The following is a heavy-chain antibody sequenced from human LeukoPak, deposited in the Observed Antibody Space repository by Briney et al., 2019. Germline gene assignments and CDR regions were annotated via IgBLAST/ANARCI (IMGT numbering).Heavy chain of an antibody. D-gene: IGHD6-19*01. V-gene: IGHV3-30-3*01. J-gene: IGHJ6*02. CDR1: GFTFSNYA. Sequence: GGSLRLSCAVSGFTFSNYAFHRVRQAPGKGLEWVAIISYDASNEYYADSVKGRFTISRDNSKNILYLQMNSLRAEDTGVYYCARDGTPLGSGYNYYRGTDVWGQGTTVTVSS. CDR2: ISYDASNE. CDR3: ARDGTPLGSGYNYYRGTDV.